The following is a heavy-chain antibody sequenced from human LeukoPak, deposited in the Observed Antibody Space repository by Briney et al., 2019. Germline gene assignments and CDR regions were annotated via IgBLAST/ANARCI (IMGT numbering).Heavy chain of an antibody. V-gene: IGHV3-66*01. CDR2: IYSGGST. CDR1: GFTVSSNY. J-gene: IGHJ5*02. D-gene: IGHD3-10*01. Sequence: GGSLRLSCAASGFTVSSNYMSWVRQAPGKGLEWVSVIYSGGSTYYADSVKGRFTISRDNSKNTLYLQMNSLRAEDTAVYYCARDWDGSGSQLDPWGQGTLVTVSS. CDR3: ARDWDGSGSQLDP.